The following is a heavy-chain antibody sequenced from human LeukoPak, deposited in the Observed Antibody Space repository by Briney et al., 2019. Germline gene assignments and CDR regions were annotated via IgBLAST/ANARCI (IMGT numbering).Heavy chain of an antibody. D-gene: IGHD3-10*01. CDR1: GYTFTSYY. V-gene: IGHV1-46*01. CDR2: INPSGGST. J-gene: IGHJ4*02. Sequence: GASVKVSCKASGYTFTSYYMHWVRQAPGQGLEWMGIINPSGGSTSYAQKCQGRVTMTRDTSTSTVYMVLSSLRSEDTAVYYCAREELGSGSYSPAPFDYWGQGTLVTVSS. CDR3: AREELGSGSYSPAPFDY.